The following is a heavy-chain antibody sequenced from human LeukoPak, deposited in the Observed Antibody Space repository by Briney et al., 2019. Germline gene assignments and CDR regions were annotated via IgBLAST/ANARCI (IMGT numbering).Heavy chain of an antibody. Sequence: ASVKVSCKASGYPFTSYGISWVRQAPGQGLEWMGGIIPIFGTANYAQKFQGRVTITADKSTSTAYMELSSLRSDDTAVYYCARDRRRRGYSGYDVPRPIDYWGQGTLVTVSS. D-gene: IGHD5-12*01. CDR3: ARDRRRRGYSGYDVPRPIDY. CDR1: GYPFTSYG. V-gene: IGHV1-69*06. J-gene: IGHJ4*02. CDR2: IIPIFGTA.